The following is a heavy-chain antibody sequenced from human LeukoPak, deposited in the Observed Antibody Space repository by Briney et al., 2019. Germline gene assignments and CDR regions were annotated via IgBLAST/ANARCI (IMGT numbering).Heavy chain of an antibody. D-gene: IGHD3-22*01. CDR3: ARAGYYDEDAFDI. CDR1: GYSFSSGYY. CDR2: ISHSGST. J-gene: IGHJ3*02. Sequence: SETLSLTCTVSGYSFSSGYYWGWIREPPGEGLECIGSISHSGSTYYNPSLKSRVSMSVDTSKNQYSLKLSSVTAADTAVYYCARAGYYDEDAFDIWGQETMVTVSS. V-gene: IGHV4-38-2*02.